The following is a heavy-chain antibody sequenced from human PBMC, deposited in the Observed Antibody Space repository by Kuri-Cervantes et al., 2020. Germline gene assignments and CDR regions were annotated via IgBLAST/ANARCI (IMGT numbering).Heavy chain of an antibody. Sequence: ASVKVSCKASGYTFTSYAMHWVRQAPGQRLEWMGWINTNTGNPTYAQGFTGRFVFSLDTSVSTAYLQISSLKAEDTAVYYCARDTYYYDSSGYYGPYHFDYWGQGTLVTVSS. V-gene: IGHV7-4-1*02. CDR3: ARDTYYYDSSGYYGPYHFDY. CDR1: GYTFTSYA. CDR2: INTNTGNP. D-gene: IGHD3-22*01. J-gene: IGHJ4*02.